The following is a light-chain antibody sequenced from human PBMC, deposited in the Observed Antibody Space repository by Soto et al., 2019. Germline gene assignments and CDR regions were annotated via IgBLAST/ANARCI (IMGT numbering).Light chain of an antibody. V-gene: IGKV3-15*01. J-gene: IGKJ4*01. Sequence: EVVMTQSPATLSVFPGERVTLSCRASQSVSTSLAWYQQKPGQAPRLLIFDAFTRATGIPARFSGSGSGTEFTLFISSLQSEDFAVYYCQQYNNWPPLTFGGGTKVEI. CDR2: DAF. CDR1: QSVSTS. CDR3: QQYNNWPPLT.